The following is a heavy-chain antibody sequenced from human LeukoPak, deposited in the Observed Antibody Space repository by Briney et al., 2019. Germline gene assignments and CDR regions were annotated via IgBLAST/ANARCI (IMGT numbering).Heavy chain of an antibody. CDR1: GFTFDDYA. J-gene: IGHJ4*02. D-gene: IGHD4-23*01. Sequence: SGGSLRLSCAASGFTFDDYAMHWVRQAPGKGLEWVSLISWDGGSTYYADSVKGRFTISRDNSKNSLYLQMNSLRAEDTALYYCAKVHYGGNSVAPPDYWGQGTLVTVSS. CDR2: ISWDGGST. V-gene: IGHV3-43D*03. CDR3: AKVHYGGNSVAPPDY.